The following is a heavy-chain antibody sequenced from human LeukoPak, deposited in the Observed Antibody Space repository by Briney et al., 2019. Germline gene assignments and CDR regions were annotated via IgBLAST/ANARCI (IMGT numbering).Heavy chain of an antibody. Sequence: PGGSLRLSCAASGFTFSSYSMNWVRQAPGKGLEWVSYISSSSSTIYYADSVKGRFTISRDNAKNSLYLQMNSLRDEDTAVYYCAKVPRQHDNWFDPWGQGTLVTVSS. J-gene: IGHJ5*02. V-gene: IGHV3-48*02. CDR2: ISSSSSTI. D-gene: IGHD6-13*01. CDR1: GFTFSSYS. CDR3: AKVPRQHDNWFDP.